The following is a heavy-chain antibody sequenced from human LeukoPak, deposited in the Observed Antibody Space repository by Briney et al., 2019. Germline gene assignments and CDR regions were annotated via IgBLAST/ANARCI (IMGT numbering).Heavy chain of an antibody. CDR3: ARSEGTTVTMFDY. D-gene: IGHD4-17*01. J-gene: IGHJ4*02. CDR1: GFTFSNYP. V-gene: IGHV3-30-3*01. Sequence: PGGSLRLSCAASGFTFSNYPMHWVRQAPGKGLEWVAVIPYDGSNNYYSDSVKGRFTISRDNSKNTLYLQMNSLRPEDTAVCYCARSEGTTVTMFDYWGQGTLVTVSS. CDR2: IPYDGSNN.